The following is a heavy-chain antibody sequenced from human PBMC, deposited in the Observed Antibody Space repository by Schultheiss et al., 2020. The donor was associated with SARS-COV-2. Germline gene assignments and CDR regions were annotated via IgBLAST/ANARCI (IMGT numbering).Heavy chain of an antibody. CDR1: GGSVSSGSYY. Sequence: GSLRLSCTVSGGSVSSGSYYWSWIRQPPGKGLEWIGYIYYSGSTNYNPSLKSRVTILVDTSKNQFSLKLSSVTAADTAVYYCARVRIAARSNFDYWGQGTLVTVSS. CDR3: ARVRIAARSNFDY. V-gene: IGHV4-61*01. CDR2: IYYSGST. D-gene: IGHD6-6*01. J-gene: IGHJ4*02.